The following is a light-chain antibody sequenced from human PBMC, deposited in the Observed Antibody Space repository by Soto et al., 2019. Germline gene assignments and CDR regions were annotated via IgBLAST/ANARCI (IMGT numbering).Light chain of an antibody. J-gene: IGLJ2*01. Sequence: QSALTQPASVSGSPGQSITVSCTGTSSDIGAYNYVSWYQQHPGKATKLIIYDFNARPSGVSTRFSGSKSGNTASLTISGLQAEDEADYYCSSYTSSSTVVFGGGTKLTVL. CDR3: SSYTSSSTVV. CDR1: SSDIGAYNY. V-gene: IGLV2-14*03. CDR2: DFN.